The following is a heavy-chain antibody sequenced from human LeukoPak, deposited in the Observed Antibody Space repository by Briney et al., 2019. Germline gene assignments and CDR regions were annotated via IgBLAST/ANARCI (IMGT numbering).Heavy chain of an antibody. Sequence: SETLSLTCIVSGDSIISGSHYCDWIRQPPGEGLEWIGSIYYSGSTHYSPSLKSRVTISVDTSKNQFSLKLRSVTAADTAVYYCARRRMINDWFDPWGQGTLVTVST. CDR2: IYYSGST. CDR3: ARRRMINDWFDP. V-gene: IGHV4-39*01. J-gene: IGHJ5*02. D-gene: IGHD3-16*01. CDR1: GDSIISGSHY.